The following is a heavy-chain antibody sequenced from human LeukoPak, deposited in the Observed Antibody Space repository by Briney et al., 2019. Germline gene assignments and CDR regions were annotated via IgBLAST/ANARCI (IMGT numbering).Heavy chain of an antibody. D-gene: IGHD3-10*01. CDR2: IRYDGSIK. CDR3: AKDVNVGGDYFDY. Sequence: GGSLRLSCGVSGFTFRNYSMHSVRLAPGKGLEWVAFIRYDGSIKYYVDSVKGRFTVYRDNSKNTLYLQMNSLRAEDTAVYYCAKDVNVGGDYFDYWGQGTQVTVSS. V-gene: IGHV3-30*02. CDR1: GFTFRNYS. J-gene: IGHJ4*02.